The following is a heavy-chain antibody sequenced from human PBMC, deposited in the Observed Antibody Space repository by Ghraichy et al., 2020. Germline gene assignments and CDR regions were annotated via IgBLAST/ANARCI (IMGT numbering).Heavy chain of an antibody. J-gene: IGHJ6*02. CDR3: ARRAEYYYFCRGYSYYYSVMDG. CDR2: INYSEST. D-gene: IGHD3-3*01. Sequence: SETLSLTCTVSGGSISSSSYYWGWIRQPPGKGLEWIGSINYSESTYYNPSLKSPVTISVDTSKPQFSLKLSSVTAADTAVYYCARRAEYYYFCRGYSYYYSVMDGWRQATTVTV. CDR1: GGSISSSSYY. V-gene: IGHV4-39*01.